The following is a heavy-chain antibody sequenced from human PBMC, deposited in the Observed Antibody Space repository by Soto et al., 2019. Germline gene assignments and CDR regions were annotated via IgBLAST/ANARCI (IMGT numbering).Heavy chain of an antibody. CDR3: ARDRITIFGGDYYYCGMDV. Sequence: PGGSLRLSCASSWFTVNSNYMSWVRQAPGKGLEWVSLIYSGGSTYFADSVKGRFTISRDNSKNTLYLQMNSLRAEDTAIYYCARDRITIFGGDYYYCGMDVWGQGTTVTVSS. V-gene: IGHV3-53*01. J-gene: IGHJ6*02. D-gene: IGHD3-3*01. CDR1: WFTVNSNY. CDR2: IYSGGST.